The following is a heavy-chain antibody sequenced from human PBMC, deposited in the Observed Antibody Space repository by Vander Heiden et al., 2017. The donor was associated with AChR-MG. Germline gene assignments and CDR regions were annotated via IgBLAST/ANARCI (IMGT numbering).Heavy chain of an antibody. CDR1: GFTVSSNY. D-gene: IGHD4-17*01. CDR2: IYSGGST. CDR3: ARGTTVTTSDY. Sequence: EVQQVESGGGLVQPGGSLRLSRAASGFTVSSNYVSWVRQAPGKGLECVSVIYSGGSTYYADSVKGRFTISRDNSKNTVYLQMNSLRVEDTAVYYCARGTTVTTSDYWGQGTLVTVSS. V-gene: IGHV3-66*01. J-gene: IGHJ4*02.